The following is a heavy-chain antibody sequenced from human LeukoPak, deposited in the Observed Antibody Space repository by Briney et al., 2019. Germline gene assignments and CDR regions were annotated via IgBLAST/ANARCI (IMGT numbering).Heavy chain of an antibody. Sequence: ASVKVSCKASGYTFTSYGISWVRQAPGQGLERMGWISAYNGNTNYAQKLQGRVTMTTDTSTSTAYMELRSLRSDDTAVYYCARVVYDILTGYNWFDPWGQGTLVTVSS. CDR2: ISAYNGNT. V-gene: IGHV1-18*01. CDR1: GYTFTSYG. D-gene: IGHD3-9*01. CDR3: ARVVYDILTGYNWFDP. J-gene: IGHJ5*02.